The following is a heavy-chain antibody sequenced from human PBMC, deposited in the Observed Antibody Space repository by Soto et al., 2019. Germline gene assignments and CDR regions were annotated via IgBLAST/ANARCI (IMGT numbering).Heavy chain of an antibody. CDR1: GYTFTSYY. D-gene: IGHD4-17*01. Sequence: QVQLVQSGAEVKKPGASVKVSCKASGYTFTSYYMHWVRQAPGQGLEWMGIINPSGGSTSYAQKFQGRVTMTRDTSTSTVYMELSSLRSEDTAVYYCARDYRRVDYGGTRNWFDPWGQGTLVTVSS. CDR3: ARDYRRVDYGGTRNWFDP. CDR2: INPSGGST. J-gene: IGHJ5*02. V-gene: IGHV1-46*03.